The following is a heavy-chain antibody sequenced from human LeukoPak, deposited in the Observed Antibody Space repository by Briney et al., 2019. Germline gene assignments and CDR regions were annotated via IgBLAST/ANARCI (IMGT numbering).Heavy chain of an antibody. D-gene: IGHD1-26*01. J-gene: IGHJ4*02. CDR3: AKGAVGATTGGLDY. CDR1: GFTLSSYW. CDR2: INTDGSST. V-gene: IGHV3-74*01. Sequence: GGSLRLSCSASGFTLSSYWMHWVRQAPGKGLVWVSRINTDGSSTNYADSVKGRFTVSRDNAKNTLYLQMNSLRAEDTAVYYCAKGAVGATTGGLDYWGQGTLVTVSS.